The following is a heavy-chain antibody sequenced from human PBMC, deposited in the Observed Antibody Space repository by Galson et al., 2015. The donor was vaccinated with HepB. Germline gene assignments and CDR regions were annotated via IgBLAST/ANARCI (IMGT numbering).Heavy chain of an antibody. CDR2: IIPILGIA. CDR1: GGTFSSYA. Sequence: SCKASGGTFSSYAISWVRQAPGQGLEWMGGIIPILGIANYAQKFQGRVTITADKSTSTAYMELSSLRSEDTAVYYCARTGGSDCSGGSCYVDPVRSDYYYYYYMDVWGKGTTVTVSS. V-gene: IGHV1-69*10. CDR3: ARTGGSDCSGGSCYVDPVRSDYYYYYYMDV. D-gene: IGHD2-15*01. J-gene: IGHJ6*03.